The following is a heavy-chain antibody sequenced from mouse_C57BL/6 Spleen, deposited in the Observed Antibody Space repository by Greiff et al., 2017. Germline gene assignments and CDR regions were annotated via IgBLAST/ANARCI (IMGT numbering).Heavy chain of an antibody. Sequence: QVQLQQPGAELVRPGTSVKLSCKASGYTFTSYWMHWVKQRPGQGLEWIGVIDPSDSYTNYNQKFKGKATLTVDTSSSTAYMQLSSLTSEDSAVYYCARSPYVSLDYWGQGTTLTVSS. CDR1: GYTFTSYW. J-gene: IGHJ2*01. V-gene: IGHV1-59*01. CDR2: IDPSDSYT. D-gene: IGHD2-14*01. CDR3: ARSPYVSLDY.